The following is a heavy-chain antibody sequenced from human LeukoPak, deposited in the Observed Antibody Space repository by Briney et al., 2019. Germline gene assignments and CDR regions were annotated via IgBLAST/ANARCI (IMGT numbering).Heavy chain of an antibody. CDR1: GYSFTSYW. Sequence: LGESLKISCKGSGYSFTSYWIGWVRQLPGKGLEWMGIIYPGDSDTRYSPSFQGQVTLSADKSISTAYLQWSSLKASDTAMYYCARLRPPYYYYYMDVWGKGTTVTVSS. J-gene: IGHJ6*03. CDR3: ARLRPPYYYYYMDV. V-gene: IGHV5-51*01. D-gene: IGHD3-10*01. CDR2: IYPGDSDT.